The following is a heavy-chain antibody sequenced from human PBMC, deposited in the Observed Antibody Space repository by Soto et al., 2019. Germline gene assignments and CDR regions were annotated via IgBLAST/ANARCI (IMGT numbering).Heavy chain of an antibody. CDR2: CISIFGTA. D-gene: IGHD6-19*01. CDR1: VWTFICYA. Sequence: SSVKVSYKSSVWTFICYASSWVRQAPGQGREWMGGCISIFGTANYVQKFQGRVTITAHEPTNTADIELSRLRDDDGDGRYCPRVNQRARNIAVVASPFSYWGQGTLVTVSS. J-gene: IGHJ4*02. V-gene: IGHV1-69*13. CDR3: PRVNQRARNIAVVASPFSY.